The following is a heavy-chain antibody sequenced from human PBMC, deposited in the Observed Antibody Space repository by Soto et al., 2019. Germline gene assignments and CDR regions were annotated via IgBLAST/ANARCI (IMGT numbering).Heavy chain of an antibody. D-gene: IGHD4-17*01. CDR1: GYTFTSYA. CDR2: INTNTGNP. V-gene: IGHV7-4-1*01. Sequence: QVQLVQSGSELKKPGPSVKVSCKASGYTFTSYAMNWVRQTPGQGLEWMGWINTNTGNPTYAQGFTGRFVFSLDTSVSTADLQICSLKAEDTAVYYCARGGDNNWFDPWGQGTLVTVAS. CDR3: ARGGDNNWFDP. J-gene: IGHJ5*02.